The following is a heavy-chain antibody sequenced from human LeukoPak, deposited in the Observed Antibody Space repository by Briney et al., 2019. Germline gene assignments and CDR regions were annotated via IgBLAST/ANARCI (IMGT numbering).Heavy chain of an antibody. D-gene: IGHD6-19*01. V-gene: IGHV3-23*01. Sequence: GGSLRLSCAASGFTFSSYAMSWVRQAPGKGLEWVSTTCGRGVSTYYADSVKGRFTISRDDSKNTLFLQMNSLRAEDTAVYYCAKVGANPGIAVAGRGYYFDFWGQGTLVTVSS. CDR2: TCGRGVST. CDR3: AKVGANPGIAVAGRGYYFDF. J-gene: IGHJ4*02. CDR1: GFTFSSYA.